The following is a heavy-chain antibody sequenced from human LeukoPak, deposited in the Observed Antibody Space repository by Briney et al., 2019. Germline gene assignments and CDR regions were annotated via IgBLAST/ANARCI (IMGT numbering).Heavy chain of an antibody. Sequence: ETLSLTCTVSGGSISSSSYYWGWIRQPPGKGLEWVSAISGSGGSTYYADSVKGRFTISRDNSKNTLYLQMNSLRAEDTAVYYCAKGVTMIVSLSAFDIWGQGTMVTVSS. CDR3: AKGVTMIVSLSAFDI. CDR2: ISGSGGST. CDR1: GGSISSSSYY. J-gene: IGHJ3*02. D-gene: IGHD3-22*01. V-gene: IGHV3-23*01.